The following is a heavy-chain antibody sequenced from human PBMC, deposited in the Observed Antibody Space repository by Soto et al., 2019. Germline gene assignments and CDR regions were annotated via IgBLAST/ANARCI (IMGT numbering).Heavy chain of an antibody. V-gene: IGHV3-15*07. D-gene: IGHD3-22*01. Sequence: EVQLVESGGGLVKPGGSLRLSCAASGFTFSNAWMNWVRQAPGKGLEWVGRIKSKTAGGTTDYAAPVKGRFTISSDDAKNTLYLQMNSLKTEDTAVYYCTTVITGLHLTDYWGQGTLVTVSS. CDR3: TTVITGLHLTDY. J-gene: IGHJ4*02. CDR1: GFTFSNAW. CDR2: IKSKTAGGTT.